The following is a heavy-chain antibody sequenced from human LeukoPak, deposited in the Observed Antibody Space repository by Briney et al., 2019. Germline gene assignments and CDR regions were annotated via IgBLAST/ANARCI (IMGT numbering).Heavy chain of an antibody. CDR3: ARDQTTVTSWYSDL. V-gene: IGHV4-59*01. CDR1: GASISNYY. Sequence: SETLSLTCTVSGASISNYYWSWIRQPPGKGLEWVGYIYYIGSTNYNPSLTSRVTFSVDTSKTPFSLKLSSLTAADAAVYYCARDQTTVTSWYSDLWGRGTLVTVSS. CDR2: IYYIGST. J-gene: IGHJ2*01. D-gene: IGHD4-17*01.